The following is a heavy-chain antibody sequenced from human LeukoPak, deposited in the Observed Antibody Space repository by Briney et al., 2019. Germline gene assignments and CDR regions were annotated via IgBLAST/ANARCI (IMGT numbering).Heavy chain of an antibody. CDR3: ARGVLMVYATWIDY. Sequence: GGSLRLSCAASGFTFSSYWMSWVRQAPGKGLEWVANIKQDGSEKYYVDSVKGRFTISRDNAKNSLYLQMNSLRAEDTAVYYCARGVLMVYATWIDYWGQGTLVTVSS. CDR1: GFTFSSYW. V-gene: IGHV3-7*01. CDR2: IKQDGSEK. J-gene: IGHJ4*02. D-gene: IGHD2-8*01.